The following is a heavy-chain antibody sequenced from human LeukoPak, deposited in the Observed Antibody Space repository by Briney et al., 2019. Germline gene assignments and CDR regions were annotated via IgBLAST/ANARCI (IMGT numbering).Heavy chain of an antibody. CDR1: GYTFTGYY. CDR3: ARVVGGYYGMDV. V-gene: IGHV1-18*04. CDR2: ISAYNGNT. J-gene: IGHJ6*02. Sequence: ASVKVSCKASGYTFTGYYMHWVRQAPGQGLEWMGWISAYNGNTNYAQKLQGRVTMTTDTSTSTAYMELRSLRSDDTAVYYCARVVGGYYGMDVWGQGTTVTVSS. D-gene: IGHD2-21*01.